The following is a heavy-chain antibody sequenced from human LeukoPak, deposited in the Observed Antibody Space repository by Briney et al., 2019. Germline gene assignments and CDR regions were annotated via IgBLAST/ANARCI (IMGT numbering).Heavy chain of an antibody. CDR1: GGSISSGGYY. J-gene: IGHJ6*03. CDR3: ARDEGAGGMDV. Sequence: SETLSLTCTVSGGSISSGGYYWSWIRQPPGKGLEWIGYIYHSGSTYYNPSLKSRVTISVDRSKNQFSLKLSSVTAADTAVYYCARDEGAGGMDVWGKGTTVTVSS. D-gene: IGHD1-26*01. V-gene: IGHV4-30-2*01. CDR2: IYHSGST.